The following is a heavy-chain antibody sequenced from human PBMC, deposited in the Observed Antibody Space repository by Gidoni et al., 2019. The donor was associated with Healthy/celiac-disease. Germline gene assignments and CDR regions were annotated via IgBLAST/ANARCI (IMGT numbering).Heavy chain of an antibody. D-gene: IGHD3-22*01. V-gene: IGHV3-43D*04. CDR3: AKDPDSSGYKYYFDY. CDR2: ISWDGGST. CDR1: GFTFDDYA. J-gene: IGHJ4*02. Sequence: EVQLVESGGVVVQPGGSLRLSCAASGFTFDDYAMHWVRHAPGKGLEWVSLISWDGGSTYYADSVKGRFTISRDNSKNSLYLQMNSLRAEDTALYYCAKDPDSSGYKYYFDYWGQGTLVTVSS.